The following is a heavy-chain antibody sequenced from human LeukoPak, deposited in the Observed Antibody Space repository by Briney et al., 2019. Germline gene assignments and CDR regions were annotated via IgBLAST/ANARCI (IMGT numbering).Heavy chain of an antibody. CDR2: INPNSGDT. D-gene: IGHD6-19*01. Sequence: GASVKVSCKASGYTFTGYYMHWVRQAPGQGLEWMGWINPNSGDTNYAQKFQGGVTMTRDTSISTAYMELSRLRSDDTAVYYCARDKSGNSGWYSYFDYWGQGTLVTVSS. V-gene: IGHV1-2*02. CDR1: GYTFTGYY. CDR3: ARDKSGNSGWYSYFDY. J-gene: IGHJ4*02.